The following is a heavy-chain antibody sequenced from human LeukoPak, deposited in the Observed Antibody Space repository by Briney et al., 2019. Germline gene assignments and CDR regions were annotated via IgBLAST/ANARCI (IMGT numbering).Heavy chain of an antibody. CDR3: AELGITMIGGV. Sequence: PGGSLRLSCAAFGLILSSYVMSWVRQAPGKGLEWVSTITVSGGRTYYADSVKGRFTISRDNSKNTLYLQMNSLRAEVTAVYYCAELGITMIGGVWGKGTTVTISS. D-gene: IGHD3-10*02. J-gene: IGHJ6*03. CDR1: GLILSSYV. V-gene: IGHV3-23*01. CDR2: ITVSGGRT.